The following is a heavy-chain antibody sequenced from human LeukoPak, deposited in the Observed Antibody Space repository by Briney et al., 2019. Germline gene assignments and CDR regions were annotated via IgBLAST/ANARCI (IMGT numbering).Heavy chain of an antibody. CDR2: LRQDASEI. D-gene: IGHD2-21*01. J-gene: IGHJ4*02. CDR3: ARGGYYRYDY. V-gene: IGHV3-7*01. CDR1: GFTFTNYW. Sequence: GGSLRLSCVASGFTFTNYWMSWVRQAPGKGLEWVASLRQDASEIHYVDSVEGRFTISRDNAQRSVFLQMNRPRVEDTAVYYCARGGYYRYDYWGQGTLVTVSS.